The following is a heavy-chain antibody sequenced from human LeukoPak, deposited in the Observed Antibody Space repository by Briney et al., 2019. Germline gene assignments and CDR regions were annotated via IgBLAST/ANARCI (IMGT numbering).Heavy chain of an antibody. J-gene: IGHJ3*02. CDR1: GGSISSYY. V-gene: IGHV4-59*01. D-gene: IGHD6-6*01. CDR3: ARGGPGAARRFHAFDI. Sequence: SETLSLTCTVSGGSISSYYWSWIRQPPGKGLEWIGYIYYSGSTNYNPSLKSRVTISVDTSKNQFSLKLSSVTAADTAVYYCARGGPGAARRFHAFDIWGQGTMVTVSS. CDR2: IYYSGST.